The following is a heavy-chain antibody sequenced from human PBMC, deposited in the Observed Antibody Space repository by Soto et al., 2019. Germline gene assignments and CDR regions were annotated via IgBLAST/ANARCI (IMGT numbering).Heavy chain of an antibody. CDR3: ARIPPGASIADHFDD. CDR2: IFSNDEK. D-gene: IGHD6-6*01. CDR1: GFSLSNARMG. J-gene: IGHJ4*02. Sequence: QVTLKESGPVLVKPTEPLTLTCTVSGFSLSNARMGVSWIRQPPGKALEWLAHIFSNDEKSYSTSLKSRLTITKDTSKRQVVLTMTNMDPVDTATYYCARIPPGASIADHFDDWGQGTMVTVSS. V-gene: IGHV2-26*01.